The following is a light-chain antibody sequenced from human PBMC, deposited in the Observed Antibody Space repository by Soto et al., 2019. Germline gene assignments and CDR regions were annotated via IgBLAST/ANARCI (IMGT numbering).Light chain of an antibody. CDR1: SSNIGSNT. CDR2: SNN. CDR3: AAWDDSLNGRAV. Sequence: QLVLTQPPSASGTPGQRVTISCSGSSSNIGSNTVNWYQQVPGTAPKLLIYSNNQRPSGVPDRFSGSKSGTSASLAISGLQSKDEANYYCAAWDDSLNGRAVFGGGTKLTVL. V-gene: IGLV1-44*01. J-gene: IGLJ2*01.